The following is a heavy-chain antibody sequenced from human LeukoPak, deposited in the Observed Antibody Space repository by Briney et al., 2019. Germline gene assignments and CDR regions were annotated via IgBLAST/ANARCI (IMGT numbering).Heavy chain of an antibody. J-gene: IGHJ4*02. CDR3: AKDASTGTFYFDY. D-gene: IGHD2-2*01. CDR2: ISGSGGST. V-gene: IGHV3-23*01. CDR1: GFTFNNYA. Sequence: GGSLRLSCAASGFTFNNYAMSWVPQAPGKGLAWVSAISGSGGSTYYADAVRGRFIITRDNSKNTLYLQMNSLRAEDTAVYYCAKDASTGTFYFDYWGQGTLVTVSS.